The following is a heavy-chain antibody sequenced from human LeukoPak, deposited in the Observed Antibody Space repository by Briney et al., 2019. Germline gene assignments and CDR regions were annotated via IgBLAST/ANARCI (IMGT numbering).Heavy chain of an antibody. CDR3: ARDSYSKSAYNWFDP. V-gene: IGHV3-53*01. CDR1: GFTVSSNY. Sequence: PGGSRRLSCAASGFTVSSNYMSWVRQAPGKGLEWVATIFSGGSTYYADSVRGRFTISRDNSKNTLYLQMNSLRAEDTAVYYCARDSYSKSAYNWFDPWGQGTLVTVSS. J-gene: IGHJ5*02. CDR2: IFSGGST. D-gene: IGHD4-11*01.